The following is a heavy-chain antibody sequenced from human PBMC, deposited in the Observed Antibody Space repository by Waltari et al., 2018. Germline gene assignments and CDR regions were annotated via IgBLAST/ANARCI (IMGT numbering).Heavy chain of an antibody. D-gene: IGHD3-3*01. CDR3: AKETNYDFWSGCSNY. Sequence: EVQLLESGGGLVQPGGSLRLSCAASGFTFSSYAMSWVRQAPGKGLDWVSCIMGSGGSTYYADSVKGRFTISRDNSKNTLYLQMNSLRAEDTAVYYCAKETNYDFWSGCSNYWGQGTLVIVSS. J-gene: IGHJ4*02. V-gene: IGHV3-23*01. CDR1: GFTFSSYA. CDR2: IMGSGGST.